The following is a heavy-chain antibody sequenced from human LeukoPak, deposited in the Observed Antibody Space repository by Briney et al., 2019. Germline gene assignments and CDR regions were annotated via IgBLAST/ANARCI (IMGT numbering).Heavy chain of an antibody. D-gene: IGHD3-10*01. CDR3: ARGPYGSGSYN. J-gene: IGHJ4*02. V-gene: IGHV4-31*03. CDR1: GGSISSGGYY. CDR2: IYYSGST. Sequence: PSQTLSLTCTFSGGSISSGGYYWSWIRQHPGKGLEWIGYIYYSGSTYYSPSLKSRVTISVDTSKKQFSLKLRSVTAEDTAVYYCARGPYGSGSYNWGQGTLVTVSS.